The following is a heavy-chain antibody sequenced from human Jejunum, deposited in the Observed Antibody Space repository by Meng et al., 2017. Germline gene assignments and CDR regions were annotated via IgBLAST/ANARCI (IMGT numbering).Heavy chain of an antibody. CDR2: ISAYTGLT. CDR1: GYTFTSFG. D-gene: IGHD4-11*01. CDR3: ARDSTTVTTILANY. J-gene: IGHJ4*02. Sequence: QVQLVQSGAEVKKPGASVKVSCKASGYTFTSFGITWVRQAPGQGLQWMGWISAYTGLTNYAQNFQGRVTMTTDTSTSTAYMELRSLGSDDTAVYYCARDSTTVTTILANYWGQGTLVTVSS. V-gene: IGHV1-18*01.